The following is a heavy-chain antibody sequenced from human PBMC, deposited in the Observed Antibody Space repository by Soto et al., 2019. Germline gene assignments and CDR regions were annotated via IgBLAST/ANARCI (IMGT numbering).Heavy chain of an antibody. D-gene: IGHD3-10*01. J-gene: IGHJ6*02. CDR2: INPSGGST. CDR3: ARSKYYYGSGRPYYYYGMDV. Sequence: ASVKVSCKASGYTFTSYYMHWVRQAPGQGLEWMGIINPSGGSTSYAQKFQGRVTMTRDTSTSTVYMELSSLRSEDTAVYYCARSKYYYGSGRPYYYYGMDVWGQGTTVTVSS. V-gene: IGHV1-46*01. CDR1: GYTFTSYY.